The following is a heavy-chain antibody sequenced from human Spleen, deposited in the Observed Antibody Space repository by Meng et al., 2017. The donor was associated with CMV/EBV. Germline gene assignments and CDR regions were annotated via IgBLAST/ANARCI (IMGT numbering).Heavy chain of an antibody. CDR2: ISSSSSTI. Sequence: GESLKISCAASGFTFSSYSMNWVRQAPGKGLEWVSYISSSSSTIYYADSVKGRFTISRDNAKNSLYLQRNSLRAEDTAVYYCAKSTEARLFDPWGQGTLVTVSS. CDR3: AKSTEARLFDP. V-gene: IGHV3-48*04. CDR1: GFTFSSYS. J-gene: IGHJ5*02.